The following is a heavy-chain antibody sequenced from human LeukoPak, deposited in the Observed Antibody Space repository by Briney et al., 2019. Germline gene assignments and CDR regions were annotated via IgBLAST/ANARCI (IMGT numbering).Heavy chain of an antibody. Sequence: SVKVSCKASGGTFSSYAISWVRQAPGQGLEWMGGIIPIFGTANYAQKFQGRVPITTDESTSTAYMELSSLRSEDTAVYYCARDFADCSSTSCYYYYMDVWGKGTTVTVSS. D-gene: IGHD2-2*01. CDR3: ARDFADCSSTSCYYYYMDV. CDR2: IIPIFGTA. V-gene: IGHV1-69*05. CDR1: GGTFSSYA. J-gene: IGHJ6*03.